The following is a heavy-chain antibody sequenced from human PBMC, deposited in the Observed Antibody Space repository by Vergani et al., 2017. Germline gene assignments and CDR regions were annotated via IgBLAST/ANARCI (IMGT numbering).Heavy chain of an antibody. CDR2: TWFDGRNK. V-gene: IGHV3-33*04. Sequence: QVQLVESGGGVVQPGRSLRLSCATSGFTLTSYGIHWVRQAPGKGPEWVAVTWFDGRNKLYSDSVKGRFIISRDTYKDIVYLQMNSLRVEYTAVYYCARDRRIMYNWFDPWGQGTLVTVSS. J-gene: IGHJ5*02. CDR3: ARDRRIMYNWFDP. CDR1: GFTLTSYG.